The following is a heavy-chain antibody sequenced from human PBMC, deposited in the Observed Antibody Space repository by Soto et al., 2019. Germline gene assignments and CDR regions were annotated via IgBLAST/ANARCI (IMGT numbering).Heavy chain of an antibody. J-gene: IGHJ6*02. CDR3: ARGGPYYDILTGYSYGMDV. Sequence: SETLSLTCTVYWGSFSGYYWSWIRQPPGKGLEWIGEINHSGSTNYNPSLKSRVTISVDTSQNQFYLKLSSVTAADTAVYYCARGGPYYDILTGYSYGMDVWGQGTTVTVSS. CDR2: INHSGST. D-gene: IGHD3-9*01. CDR1: WGSFSGYY. V-gene: IGHV4-34*01.